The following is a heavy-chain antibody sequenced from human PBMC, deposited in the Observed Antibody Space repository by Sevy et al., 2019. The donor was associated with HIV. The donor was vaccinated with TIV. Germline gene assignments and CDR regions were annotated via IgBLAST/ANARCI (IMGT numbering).Heavy chain of an antibody. D-gene: IGHD1-26*01. Sequence: GGYLRLSCAASGFTFSSYTMHWVRQAPGKGLEWVAFISYDGSRKYYADSVKGRFTISRDNSKNTLYLQMNNLRAEDPAVFYCARDLVVSGSYSWLAYWGQGTLVTVSS. CDR1: GFTFSSYT. J-gene: IGHJ4*02. V-gene: IGHV3-30*14. CDR2: ISYDGSRK. CDR3: ARDLVVSGSYSWLAY.